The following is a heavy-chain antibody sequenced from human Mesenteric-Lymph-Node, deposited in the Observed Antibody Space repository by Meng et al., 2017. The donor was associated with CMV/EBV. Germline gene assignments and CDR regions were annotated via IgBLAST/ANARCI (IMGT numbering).Heavy chain of an antibody. J-gene: IGHJ6*02. CDR1: GGSISSGDYY. CDR2: IDYSAST. V-gene: IGHV4-30-4*08. Sequence: SETLSLTCTVSGGSISSGDYYWSWIRQPPGKGLEWIGYIDYSASTYYNPSLKSRVTISVDTSKNQFSLKLSSVTAADTAVYYCARDTTPNYDSWSGYSDYYYYGMDVWGQGTTVTVSS. D-gene: IGHD3-3*01. CDR3: ARDTTPNYDSWSGYSDYYYYGMDV.